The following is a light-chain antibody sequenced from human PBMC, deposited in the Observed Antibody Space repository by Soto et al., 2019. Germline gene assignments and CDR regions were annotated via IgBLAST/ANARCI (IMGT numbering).Light chain of an antibody. J-gene: IGKJ5*01. CDR1: QSVSTY. Sequence: EIVLTQSPSSLSLSPGEGATLSCRASQSVSTYLAWFQQKFGQPPRLLIYDASKRATGIPARFSGSGSGTDFTLTVNSLHPDDFAVYYCQQRSDWTITFGQGTRLEIK. V-gene: IGKV3-11*01. CDR3: QQRSDWTIT. CDR2: DAS.